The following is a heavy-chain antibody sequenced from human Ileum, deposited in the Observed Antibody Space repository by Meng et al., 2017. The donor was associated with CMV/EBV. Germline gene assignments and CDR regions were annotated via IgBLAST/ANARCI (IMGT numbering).Heavy chain of an antibody. D-gene: IGHD6-19*01. CDR3: ARVRLVSGSGWYWFDP. Sequence: SETLSLTCTVSGGSISSYYWSWIRQPPGKGLEWMGYIHYSGRTNYNPTLQSGVTISVDTSKNQFSLKLTSVTAADTAVYYCARVRLVSGSGWYWFDPWGQGTLVTVSS. CDR1: GGSISSYY. J-gene: IGHJ5*02. V-gene: IGHV4-59*01. CDR2: IHYSGRT.